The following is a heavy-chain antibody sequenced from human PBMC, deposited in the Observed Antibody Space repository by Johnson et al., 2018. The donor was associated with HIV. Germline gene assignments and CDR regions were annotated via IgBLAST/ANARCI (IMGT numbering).Heavy chain of an antibody. D-gene: IGHD3-16*02. J-gene: IGHJ3*02. CDR3: TSNWYYDDVWGTYRSDAFDI. Sequence: MLLVESGGGVVQPGGSLRLSCTASGFIFSRSWMHWVRQAPGKGLEWVGRIKSKSDGGATVYAAPVKGRFTISRDDAKNTLYLQLNSLKTEDTAVYYCTSNWYYDDVWGTYRSDAFDIWGQGTMVTVSS. V-gene: IGHV3-15*01. CDR2: IKSKSDGGAT. CDR1: GFIFSRSW.